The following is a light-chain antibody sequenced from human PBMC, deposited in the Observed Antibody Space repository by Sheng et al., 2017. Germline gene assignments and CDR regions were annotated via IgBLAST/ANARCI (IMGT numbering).Light chain of an antibody. CDR1: NIESKS. CDR3: QVWDSSSDLVV. Sequence: SYVLTQPPSVSMAPGHTARISCEGNNIESKSVHWYQQKPGQAPLLVVYDDSVRPSGIPERFFGSNSENTATLTISRVEAGDEADYYCQVWDSSSDLVVFGTGTKVTVL. CDR2: DDS. J-gene: IGLJ1*01. V-gene: IGLV3-21*02.